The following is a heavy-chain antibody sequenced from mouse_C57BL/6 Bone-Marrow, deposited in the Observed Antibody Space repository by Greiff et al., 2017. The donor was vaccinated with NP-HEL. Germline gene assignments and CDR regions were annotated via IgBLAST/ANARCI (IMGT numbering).Heavy chain of an antibody. CDR2: ISYDGSN. V-gene: IGHV3-6*01. J-gene: IGHJ2*01. Sequence: EVKLQESGPGLVKPSQSLSLTCSVTGYSITSGYYWNWIRQFPGNKLEWMGYISYDGSNNYNPSLKNRISITRDTSKNQFFLKLNSVTTEDTATYYCARDQNGYAFDYWGQGTTLTVSS. CDR1: GYSITSGYY. D-gene: IGHD2-2*01. CDR3: ARDQNGYAFDY.